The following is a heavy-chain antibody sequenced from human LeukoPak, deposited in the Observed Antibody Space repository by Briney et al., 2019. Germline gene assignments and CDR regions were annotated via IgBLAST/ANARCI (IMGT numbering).Heavy chain of an antibody. CDR1: GYIFTGHY. V-gene: IGHV1-2*02. CDR3: ARGLYYYGSGSYYGIPNYGMDV. D-gene: IGHD3-10*01. J-gene: IGHJ6*02. CDR2: INPNRGDT. Sequence: GASVKVSCKASGYIFTGHYMHWVRQAPGQGLEWMGWINPNRGDTNYAQKFQGRVTMTRDTSIYMELSRLRSDDTAVYYCARGLYYYGSGSYYGIPNYGMDVWGQGTTVTVSS.